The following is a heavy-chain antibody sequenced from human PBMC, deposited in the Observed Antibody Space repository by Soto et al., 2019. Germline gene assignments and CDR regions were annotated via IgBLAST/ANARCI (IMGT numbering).Heavy chain of an antibody. Sequence: SQTLSLTCTVSGGSISSSSYYWGCIRQPPGKGLEWIGNVYYGGSTYYTTSLKSRLTIAVEASMSQFSLMLSSVTSAYTAVYYCAGGDYYHSSGYYLYYYSMDVWGQGTSVTVFS. CDR2: VYYGGST. D-gene: IGHD3-22*01. V-gene: IGHV4-39*01. J-gene: IGHJ6*02. CDR1: GGSISSSSYY. CDR3: AGGDYYHSSGYYLYYYSMDV.